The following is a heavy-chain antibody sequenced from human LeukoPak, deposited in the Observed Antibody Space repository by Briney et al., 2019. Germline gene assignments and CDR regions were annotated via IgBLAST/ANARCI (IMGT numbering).Heavy chain of an antibody. CDR2: ISGSGASGGST. Sequence: GGSLRLSCAASKFTFSSYAMSWVRQAPGKGLEWVSAISGSGASGGSTYYADSVKGRFTISRDNSKNTLYLQMNSLRAEDTVVYYCAKVPHYFYGSGSYQFDYWGQGTLVAVSS. CDR1: KFTFSSYA. CDR3: AKVPHYFYGSGSYQFDY. V-gene: IGHV3-23*01. D-gene: IGHD3-10*01. J-gene: IGHJ4*02.